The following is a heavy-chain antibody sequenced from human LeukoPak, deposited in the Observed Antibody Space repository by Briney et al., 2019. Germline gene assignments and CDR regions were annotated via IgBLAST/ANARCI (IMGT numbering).Heavy chain of an antibody. CDR2: INPSGHST. V-gene: IGHV1-46*03. CDR1: GNTFTSSY. Sequence: ASVKVSCKASGNTFTSSYLHWVRQAPGQGLAWMGIINPSGHSTSYAQKFQGRVTMTRDTSTSTVYMELSSLRSEDAAVYYCARNQGPLRGAFDIWGQGTMVTVSP. J-gene: IGHJ3*02. D-gene: IGHD1-14*01. CDR3: ARNQGPLRGAFDI.